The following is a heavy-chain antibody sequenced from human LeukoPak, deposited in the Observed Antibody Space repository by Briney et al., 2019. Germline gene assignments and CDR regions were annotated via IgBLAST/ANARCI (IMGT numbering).Heavy chain of an antibody. CDR2: VNHGGSA. D-gene: IGHD3-9*01. CDR1: GGSSSGYY. J-gene: IGHJ6*03. V-gene: IGHV4-34*01. CDR3: ARGGGNVLPYFDPKYYYYMDV. Sequence: SETLSLTCAVYGGSSSGYYWSWIRQPPGKGLEWIAEVNHGGSANYNPSLRSRVTVYVDTSKDQFSLKLSSVTAADTAVYYCARGGGNVLPYFDPKYYYYMDVWGKGTTVTVSS.